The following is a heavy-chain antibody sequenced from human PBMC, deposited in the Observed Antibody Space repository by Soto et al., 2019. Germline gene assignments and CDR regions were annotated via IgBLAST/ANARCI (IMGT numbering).Heavy chain of an antibody. CDR1: GGSVSSVAYY. V-gene: IGHV4-30-4*08. CDR3: PRAMRRSKSGFDX. CDR2: IYYSGST. D-gene: IGHD3-16*01. Sequence: PSETLSLTFTVSGGSVSSVAYYWSWIRQPPGKGLELIGYIYYSGSTYYSPSLKSRLSISLDASKNQFSLRLSSVTAADTAMYSGPRAMRRSKSGFDXWGQGTTVTVS. J-gene: IGHJ3*02.